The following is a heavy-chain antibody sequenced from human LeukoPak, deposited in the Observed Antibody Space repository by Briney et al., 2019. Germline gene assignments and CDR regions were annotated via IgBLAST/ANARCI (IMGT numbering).Heavy chain of an antibody. D-gene: IGHD1-26*01. CDR3: ATDRRWRGSYYFDY. CDR2: FDPEDGET. Sequence: GPVKVSCKVSGYTLTELSMHWVRQAPGKGLEWMGGFDPEDGETIYAQKFQGRVTMTEDTSTDTAYMELSSLRSEDTAVYYCATDRRWRGSYYFDYWGQGTLVTVSS. V-gene: IGHV1-24*01. CDR1: GYTLTELS. J-gene: IGHJ4*02.